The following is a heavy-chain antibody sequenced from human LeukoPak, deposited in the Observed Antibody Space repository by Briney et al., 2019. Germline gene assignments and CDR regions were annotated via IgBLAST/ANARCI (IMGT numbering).Heavy chain of an antibody. V-gene: IGHV1-24*01. J-gene: IGHJ4*02. CDR2: FDPEDDET. Sequence: ASVKVSCKVSGYTLTESSMHWVRQAPGKGLEWMGGFDPEDDETIYAQKFQGRVTMTEDTSTDTAYMELSSLRSEDTAVYYCTTPGRGIFGVVMYYFDYWGQGTLVTVSS. D-gene: IGHD3-3*01. CDR3: TTPGRGIFGVVMYYFDY. CDR1: GYTLTESS.